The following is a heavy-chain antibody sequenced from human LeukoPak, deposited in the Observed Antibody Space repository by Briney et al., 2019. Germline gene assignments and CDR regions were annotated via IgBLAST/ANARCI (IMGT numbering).Heavy chain of an antibody. V-gene: IGHV3-72*01. J-gene: IGHJ4*02. CDR3: ASIRGTLGY. Sequence: GGALRLSCAASGFTFSDHFMDWVRQAPGKGPELVGRIKNKPNSYITQYAASMEGRFTISRDDSKNSLYLQMSSLKTEDTAMYYCASIRGTLGYWGQGTVVTVSS. D-gene: IGHD1-26*01. CDR1: GFTFSDHF. CDR2: IKNKPNSYIT.